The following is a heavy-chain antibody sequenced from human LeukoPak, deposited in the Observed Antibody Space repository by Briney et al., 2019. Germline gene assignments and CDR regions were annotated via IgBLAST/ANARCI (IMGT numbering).Heavy chain of an antibody. CDR2: ISYDGSNK. CDR1: GFTFSTYG. CDR3: ARIGSHYYRFLDY. V-gene: IGHV3-30*03. D-gene: IGHD3-22*01. J-gene: IGHJ4*02. Sequence: GGSLRLSCAASGFTFSTYGMHWVRQAPGKGLEWVAVISYDGSNKYYADSVKGRFTISRDNAKNSLYLQMNSLRAEDTAVYYCARIGSHYYRFLDYWGQGTLVTVSS.